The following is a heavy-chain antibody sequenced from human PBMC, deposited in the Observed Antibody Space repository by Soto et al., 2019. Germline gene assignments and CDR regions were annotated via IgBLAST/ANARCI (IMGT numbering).Heavy chain of an antibody. CDR2: IIPMFRSS. CDR1: GGTFTDYA. V-gene: IGHV1-69*01. Sequence: QVQLVQSGAEAKKPGSSVKVSCKASGGTFTDYAFSWVRQAPGQGLAWMGGIIPMFRSSNFAQKFQDRLTIFADASAGTAYMERSSLRSDDTAIYYCAKDVGFQQHLFVFDLWGQGTLVTVSS. CDR3: AKDVGFQQHLFVFDL. D-gene: IGHD3-10*02. J-gene: IGHJ4*02.